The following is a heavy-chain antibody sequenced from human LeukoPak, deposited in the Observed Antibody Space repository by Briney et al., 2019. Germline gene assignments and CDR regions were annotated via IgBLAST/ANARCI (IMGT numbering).Heavy chain of an antibody. V-gene: IGHV3-33*06. D-gene: IGHD4-17*01. CDR2: IWYDGSNQ. J-gene: IGHJ4*02. CDR1: GFSFSSYA. CDR3: VKSGPDFGDLPSEYYFDF. Sequence: GGSLRLSCAASGFSFSSYAMHWVRQAPGKGLEWVAVIWYDGSNQYYADSVRGRFTISRDNSKNTLHPQMNSLRAEDTAAYYCVKSGPDFGDLPSEYYFDFWGQGTLVTVSS.